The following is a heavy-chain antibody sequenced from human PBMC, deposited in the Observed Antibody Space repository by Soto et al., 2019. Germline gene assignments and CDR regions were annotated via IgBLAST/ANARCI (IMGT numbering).Heavy chain of an antibody. CDR3: ARRGYSSGLIDY. D-gene: IGHD6-19*01. J-gene: IGHJ4*02. CDR2: IYYSGST. V-gene: IGHV4-39*01. Sequence: QLQLQESGPGLVKPSETLSLTCAVSGGSISTTSYYWDWVRQAPGRGLDWIGSIYYSGSTFYNPSLKSRVTISVDTSRNQFSLKLTSVTAADTAVYYCARRGYSSGLIDYWGQGTLVTVSS. CDR1: GGSISTTSYY.